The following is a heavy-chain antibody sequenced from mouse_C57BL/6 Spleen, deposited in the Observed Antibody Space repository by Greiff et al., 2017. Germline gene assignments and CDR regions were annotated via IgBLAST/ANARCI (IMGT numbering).Heavy chain of an antibody. V-gene: IGHV1-39*01. CDR1: GYSFTDYN. D-gene: IGHD2-4*01. J-gene: IGHJ3*01. CDR2: INPNYGTT. CDR3: ARKEDYDYDVGFAY. Sequence: EVQLQQSGPELVKPGASVKISCKASGYSFTDYNMNWVKQSNGKSLEWIGVINPNYGTTSYNQKFKGKATLTVDQSSSTAYMQLSSLTSEDSAVYYCARKEDYDYDVGFAYWGQGTLVTVSA.